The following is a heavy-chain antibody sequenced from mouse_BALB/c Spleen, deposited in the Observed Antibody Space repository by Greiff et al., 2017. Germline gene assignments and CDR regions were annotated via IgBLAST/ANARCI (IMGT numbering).Heavy chain of an antibody. CDR2: IDPANGNT. CDR3: ASPWPMDY. V-gene: IGHV14-3*02. Sequence: VQLQQSGAELVKPGASVKLSCTASGFNIKDTYMHWVKQRPEQGLEWIGRIDPANGNTKYDPKFQGKATITADTSSNTAYLQLSSLTSEDTAVYCCASPWPMDYWGQGTSVTVSS. CDR1: GFNIKDTY. J-gene: IGHJ4*01.